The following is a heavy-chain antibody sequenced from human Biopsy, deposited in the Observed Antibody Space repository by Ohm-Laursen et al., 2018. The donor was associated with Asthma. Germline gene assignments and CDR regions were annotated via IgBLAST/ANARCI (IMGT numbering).Heavy chain of an antibody. CDR3: ARTFHFWSPYHAEHYQL. D-gene: IGHD3-3*01. V-gene: IGHV3-7*01. Sequence: SLRLSCAASGFTFGGYWMSWVRQVPGKGLEWVANIKHDGSEKNHVDSLKGRFTISRDNAKNLLFLQMNSFRAEDTAVYYCARTFHFWSPYHAEHYQLWGQGTLVTVSS. CDR1: GFTFGGYW. CDR2: IKHDGSEK. J-gene: IGHJ1*01.